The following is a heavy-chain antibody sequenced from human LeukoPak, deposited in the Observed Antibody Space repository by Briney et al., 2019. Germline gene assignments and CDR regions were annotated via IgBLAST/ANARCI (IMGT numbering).Heavy chain of an antibody. CDR3: ARGRGSHYYYYYMDV. Sequence: SETLSLTCAVYGGSFSGYYWSWIRPPPGKGLAWIGEINHSGSTNYNPSLKSRVTRSVDTSKNQFSLKLSSVTAADTAVYYCARGRGSHYYYYYMDVWGKGTTVTVSS. V-gene: IGHV4-34*01. CDR2: INHSGST. CDR1: GGSFSGYY. J-gene: IGHJ6*03. D-gene: IGHD3-16*01.